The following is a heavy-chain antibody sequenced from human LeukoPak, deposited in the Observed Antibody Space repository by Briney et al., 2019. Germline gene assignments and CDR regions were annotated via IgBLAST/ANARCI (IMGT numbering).Heavy chain of an antibody. CDR2: INHSGST. V-gene: IGHV4-34*01. D-gene: IGHD4-17*01. CDR3: AREDPQTTVPEGMDV. J-gene: IGHJ6*02. Sequence: SETLSLTCAVYGGSFSGYYWSWIRQPPGKGLVWIGEINHSGSTNYNPSLKSRVTISVDTSKNQFSLQLRSVTAADTAVYYCAREDPQTTVPEGMDVWGQGTTVTVSS. CDR1: GGSFSGYY.